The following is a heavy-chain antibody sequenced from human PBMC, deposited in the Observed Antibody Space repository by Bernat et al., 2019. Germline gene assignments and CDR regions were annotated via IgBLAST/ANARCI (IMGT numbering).Heavy chain of an antibody. J-gene: IGHJ4*02. V-gene: IGHV3-7*03. CDR2: IKEDGSEK. CDR3: TRDGDGYRDF. Sequence: EVQLVESGGGLVQPGGSLRLSCAASGFRFSTYWMSWVRQAPGRGLEWVAHIKEDGSEKYYVDSVKGRFTISRDNAKNSLYLQMNSLRAEDTALYYCTRDGDGYRDFWGQGTLVTVSS. D-gene: IGHD5-24*01. CDR1: GFRFSTYW.